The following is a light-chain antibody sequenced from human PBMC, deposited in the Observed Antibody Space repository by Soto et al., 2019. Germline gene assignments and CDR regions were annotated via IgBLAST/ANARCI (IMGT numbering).Light chain of an antibody. CDR3: QQRTSLPVT. J-gene: IGKJ4*02. CDR2: DAS. CDR1: QSVTTF. V-gene: IGKV3-11*01. Sequence: EIVLTQSPVTLSLSPGERATLSCRASQSVTTFLAWYQQKPGQAPRLLIYDASKRATGIPARFSGSGSGTDFTLTISSLEPEDFAVYYCQQRTSLPVTFGGGTKVEIK.